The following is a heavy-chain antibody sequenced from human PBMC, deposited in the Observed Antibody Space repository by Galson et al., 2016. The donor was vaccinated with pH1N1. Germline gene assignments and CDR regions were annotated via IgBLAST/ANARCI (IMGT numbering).Heavy chain of an antibody. CDR3: AREDYYHSSGFGY. Sequence: SLRLSCAASGFTFRTYAMHWVRQAPGKGLEYVSGINNLGGSTYYANSVKGRFTISRDNAKNTLYLQMGSLRPEDMAVYYCAREDYYHSSGFGYWGQGTLVTVSS. D-gene: IGHD3-22*01. CDR1: GFTFRTYA. J-gene: IGHJ4*02. CDR2: INNLGGST. V-gene: IGHV3-64*01.